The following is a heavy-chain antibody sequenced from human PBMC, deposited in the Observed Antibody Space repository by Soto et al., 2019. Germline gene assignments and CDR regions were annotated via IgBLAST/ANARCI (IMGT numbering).Heavy chain of an antibody. V-gene: IGHV4-4*02. CDR3: ARDGWFGELDYYGMDV. CDR1: GGSISSSNW. D-gene: IGHD3-10*01. Sequence: QVQLQESGPGLVKPSGTLSLTCAVSGGSISSSNWWSWVRQPPGKGLEWIGEIYHSGSTNYNPSLKSRVTISIDKSKDQFSLKPSSVTAAATAVYYCARDGWFGELDYYGMDVWGQGTTVTVSS. J-gene: IGHJ6*02. CDR2: IYHSGST.